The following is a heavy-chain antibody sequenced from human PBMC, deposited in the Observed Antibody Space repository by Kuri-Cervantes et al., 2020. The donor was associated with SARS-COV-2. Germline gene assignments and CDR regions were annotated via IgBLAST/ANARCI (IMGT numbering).Heavy chain of an antibody. CDR1: GFTFSSYG. CDR2: IYYSGST. Sequence: GSLRLSCAASGFTFSSYGMHWDRQPPGTGLEWIGSIYYSGSTYYNPSLKSRVTISVDTSKNQFSLKLSSVTAADTAVYYCAGRRVHRSSLTYYFDYWGQGTLVTVSS. D-gene: IGHD1-1*01. V-gene: IGHV4-39*01. CDR3: AGRRVHRSSLTYYFDY. J-gene: IGHJ4*02.